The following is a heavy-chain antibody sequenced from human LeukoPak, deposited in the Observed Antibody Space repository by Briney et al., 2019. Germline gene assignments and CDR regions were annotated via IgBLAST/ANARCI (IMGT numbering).Heavy chain of an antibody. Sequence: GGSLRLSCAASGFTFSSYGMPWVRQAPGKGLEWVAVIWYDGSNKYYADSVKGRFTISRDNSKNTLYLQMNSLRAEDTAVYYCARNRGSSSSSPPGYWGQGTLVTVSS. CDR1: GFTFSSYG. V-gene: IGHV3-33*01. CDR3: ARNRGSSSSSPPGY. CDR2: IWYDGSNK. D-gene: IGHD6-6*01. J-gene: IGHJ4*02.